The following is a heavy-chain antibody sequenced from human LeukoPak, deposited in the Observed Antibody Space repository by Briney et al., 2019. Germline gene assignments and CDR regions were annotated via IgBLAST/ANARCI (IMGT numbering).Heavy chain of an antibody. J-gene: IGHJ5*02. Sequence: SETLSLTCAVYGGSFSGYYWSWIRQPPGKGLEWIGEINHSGSTNYNPSLKSRVTISVDTSKNQFSLELSSVTAADTAVYYCARETRYCSGGSCYSRWFDPWGQGTLVTVSS. CDR3: ARETRYCSGGSCYSRWFDP. CDR2: INHSGST. CDR1: GGSFSGYY. D-gene: IGHD2-15*01. V-gene: IGHV4-34*01.